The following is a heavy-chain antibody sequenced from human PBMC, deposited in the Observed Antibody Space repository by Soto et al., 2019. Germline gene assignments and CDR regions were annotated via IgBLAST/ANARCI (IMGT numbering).Heavy chain of an antibody. CDR3: AKGQGGLLAEGDGFAP. V-gene: IGHV3-23*01. D-gene: IGHD1-26*01. Sequence: EVQLLESGGGLVQPGGSLRLSCAASGFTFSSYAMSWVRQAPGKGLEWVSVISGSGGSTYYADSVKGRFTISRDNSKNTLCLKMNVLRDEDTAVYYCAKGQGGLLAEGDGFAPWGQGTLVTVSS. CDR1: GFTFSSYA. J-gene: IGHJ5*02. CDR2: ISGSGGST.